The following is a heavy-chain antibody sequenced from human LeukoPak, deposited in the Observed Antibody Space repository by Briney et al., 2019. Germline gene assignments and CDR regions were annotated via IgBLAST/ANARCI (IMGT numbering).Heavy chain of an antibody. D-gene: IGHD6-19*01. CDR3: ARGGGWYGYYYYGMDV. V-gene: IGHV1-8*01. Sequence: ASVTVSFEASGYTFTSYDINWVRQAAGQGLEWMGWMNPNSGNTGYAQKFQGRVTMTRNTSISTAYMELSSLRSGDTAVYYCARGGGWYGYYYYGMDVWGQGTTVTVSS. CDR1: GYTFTSYD. CDR2: MNPNSGNT. J-gene: IGHJ6*02.